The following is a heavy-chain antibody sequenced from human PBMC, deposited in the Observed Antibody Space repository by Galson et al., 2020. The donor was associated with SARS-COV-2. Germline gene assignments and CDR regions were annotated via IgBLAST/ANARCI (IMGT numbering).Heavy chain of an antibody. V-gene: IGHV4-30-4*01. D-gene: IGHD2-15*01. Sequence: ETSETLSLTCTVSGGSISSGDYYWSWIRQPPGKGLEWIGYIYYSGSTYYNPSLKSRVTISVDTSKNQFSLKLSSVTAADTAVYYCARDRPAYCSGGSCYSGDAFDIWGQGTMVTVSS. CDR1: GGSISSGDYY. CDR2: IYYSGST. J-gene: IGHJ3*02. CDR3: ARDRPAYCSGGSCYSGDAFDI.